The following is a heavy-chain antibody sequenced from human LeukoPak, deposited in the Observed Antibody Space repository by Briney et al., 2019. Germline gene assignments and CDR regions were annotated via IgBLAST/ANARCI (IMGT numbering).Heavy chain of an antibody. Sequence: GGSLRLSCAASGFTSSSYGMHWVRQAPGKGLEWVAVIWYDGSNKYYADSVKGRFTISRDNSKNTLYLQMNSLRAEDTAVYYCAKAINVGATFYYYYYMDVWGKGTTVTVSS. CDR3: AKAINVGATFYYYYYMDV. V-gene: IGHV3-33*06. D-gene: IGHD1-26*01. J-gene: IGHJ6*03. CDR2: IWYDGSNK. CDR1: GFTSSSYG.